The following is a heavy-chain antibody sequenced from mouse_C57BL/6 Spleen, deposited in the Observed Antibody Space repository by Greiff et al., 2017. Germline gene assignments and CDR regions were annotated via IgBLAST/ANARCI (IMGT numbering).Heavy chain of an antibody. CDR1: GYTFTDYE. J-gene: IGHJ2*01. V-gene: IGHV1-15*01. D-gene: IGHD2-5*01. CDR3: TRNPPTIVTLYYFDY. CDR2: IDPETGGT. Sequence: QVQLKQSGAELVRPGASVTLSCKASGYTFTDYEMHWVKRTPVHGLEWIGAIDPETGGTAYNQKFKGKAILTADKSSSTAYMELRSLTSEDSAVYYCTRNPPTIVTLYYFDYWGQGTTLTVSS.